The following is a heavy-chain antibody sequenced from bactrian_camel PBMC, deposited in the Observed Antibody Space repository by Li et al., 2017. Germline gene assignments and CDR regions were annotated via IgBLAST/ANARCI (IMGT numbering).Heavy chain of an antibody. CDR3: AADDDCSEASWWGWAY. J-gene: IGHJ4*01. V-gene: IGHV3S40*01. D-gene: IGHD3*01. Sequence: VQLVESGGGSVQAGGSLRLPCAASGYTQASSHCLGWFRQAPGKEREGVTNIYTGSGRTDYADSVKGRFTISHDNAENTVYLQMNSLKPEDTAMYYCAADDDCSEASWWGWAYWGQGTQVTVS. CDR1: GYTQASSHC. CDR2: IYTGSGRT.